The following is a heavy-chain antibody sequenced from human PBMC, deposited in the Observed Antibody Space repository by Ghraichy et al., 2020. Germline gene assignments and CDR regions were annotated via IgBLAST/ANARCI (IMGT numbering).Heavy chain of an antibody. CDR3: ARVEMATITGVYYFDY. V-gene: IGHV3-74*01. D-gene: IGHD5-24*01. CDR2: INSDGSST. J-gene: IGHJ4*02. Sequence: GGSLRLSCAASGFTFSSYWMHWVRQAPGKGLVWVSRINSDGSSTSYADSVKGRFTISRDNAKNTLYLQMNSLRAEDTAVYYCARVEMATITGVYYFDYWGQGTLVTVSS. CDR1: GFTFSSYW.